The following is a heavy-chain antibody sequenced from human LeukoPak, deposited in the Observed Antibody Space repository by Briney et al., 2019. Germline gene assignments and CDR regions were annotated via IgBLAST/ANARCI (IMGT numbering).Heavy chain of an antibody. V-gene: IGHV1-2*02. Sequence: ASVKVSCKASGYTFTRYDITWVRQAPGQGPEWMGWINPNSGGTNYAQKFQGRVTMTRDTSISTAYMELSRLRSDDTAVYYCASDTAMVPGYFDYWGQGTLVTVSS. CDR3: ASDTAMVPGYFDY. J-gene: IGHJ4*02. D-gene: IGHD5-18*01. CDR2: INPNSGGT. CDR1: GYTFTRYD.